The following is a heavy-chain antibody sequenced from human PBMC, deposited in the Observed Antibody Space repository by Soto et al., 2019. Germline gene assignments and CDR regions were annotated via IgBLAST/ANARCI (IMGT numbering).Heavy chain of an antibody. CDR1: GFSINNGGVG. V-gene: IGHV2-5*01. J-gene: IGHJ4*02. D-gene: IGHD2-2*01. Sequence: QITLKESGQTLVKPTQTLTLVCTLSGFSINNGGVGVGWIRQPPGKAPEWLALLYWNDDAWYSPSLRYRLSVTKGSSKNQVVLTMTHMAPVDAGTYYCAKRRALSNSLFFDQWGQGALVTVSS. CDR2: LYWNDDA. CDR3: AKRRALSNSLFFDQ.